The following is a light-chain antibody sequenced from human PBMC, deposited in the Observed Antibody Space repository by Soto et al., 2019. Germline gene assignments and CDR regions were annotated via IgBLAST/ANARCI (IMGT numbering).Light chain of an antibody. CDR2: KAS. V-gene: IGKV1-5*03. J-gene: IGKJ1*01. Sequence: DIQMTQSPSTLSASVGDRVTITCRASQSIGSWLAWYQQKPGTAPKLLIYKASSLESGVPSRFSGSGSGTEFTHTISSLQPDDFATYYCQEYNSYWAFGQGTKVEI. CDR1: QSIGSW. CDR3: QEYNSYWA.